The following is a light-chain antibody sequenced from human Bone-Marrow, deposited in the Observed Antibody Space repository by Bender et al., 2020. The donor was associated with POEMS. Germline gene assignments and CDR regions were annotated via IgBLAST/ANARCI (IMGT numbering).Light chain of an antibody. CDR3: CSYATASAL. CDR2: HNS. Sequence: QSVLTQPPSASGAPGQRVTISCSGSSSNIGGHTVNWYQQFPRMAPKLLLYHNSQRPSGVPDRFSGSRSGTSTSLAISGLQSEDEAYYYCCSYATASALFGGGTKLTVL. CDR1: SSNIGGHT. V-gene: IGLV1-44*01. J-gene: IGLJ2*01.